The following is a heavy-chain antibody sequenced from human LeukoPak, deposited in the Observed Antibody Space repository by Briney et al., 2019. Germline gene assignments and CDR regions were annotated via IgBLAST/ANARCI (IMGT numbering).Heavy chain of an antibody. CDR2: IYYSGST. Sequence: PSETLSLTCTVSGGFISSSSYYWGWIRQPPGKGLEWIGSIYYSGSTYYNPSLKSRVTISVDTSKNQFSLTLRPVTAADTAVYYCARRRYYDGSGYLEWGQGTLLSVSS. CDR1: GGFISSSSYY. J-gene: IGHJ1*01. CDR3: ARRRYYDGSGYLE. D-gene: IGHD3-22*01. V-gene: IGHV4-39*01.